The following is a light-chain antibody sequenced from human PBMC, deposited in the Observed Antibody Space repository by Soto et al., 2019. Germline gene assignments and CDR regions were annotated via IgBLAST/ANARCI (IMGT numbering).Light chain of an antibody. CDR3: QPYNSWPQT. V-gene: IGKV3-15*01. J-gene: IGKJ1*01. Sequence: ETVMTQSPATLSVSPGERVTLSCRASQSVSSKLAWYQQKAGQAPRLLIYGGSTRATGIPARFSGSGSGTEFTLTISRLQSEGFSVYYCQPYNSWPQTFGLGTKVEIK. CDR1: QSVSSK. CDR2: GGS.